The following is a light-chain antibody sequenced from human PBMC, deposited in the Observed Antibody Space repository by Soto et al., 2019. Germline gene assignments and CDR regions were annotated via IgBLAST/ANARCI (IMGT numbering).Light chain of an antibody. CDR3: LQEYNYPLT. Sequence: ALPMTQSPSSLSASVGDRVTITCRASQGIKNELGWYQQKPGKAPKLLIYAASSLQSGVPSRFSGSGSGTDFTLTISSLQPEDFATYYCLQEYNYPLTFGGGTKVEIK. CDR1: QGIKNE. CDR2: AAS. V-gene: IGKV1-6*01. J-gene: IGKJ4*01.